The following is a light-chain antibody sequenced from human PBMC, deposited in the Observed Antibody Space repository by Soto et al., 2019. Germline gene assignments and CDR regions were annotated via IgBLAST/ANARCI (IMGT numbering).Light chain of an antibody. CDR1: QGISNY. CDR2: AAS. Sequence: DIQMTQSPSSLSASVGDRDTITCRASQGISNYLAWYQQKPGKVPKLLIYAASTLQSGVPSRFSGSGPGTDFTLPISSLPPEDVGTCYGRKYNSATLTIGGGIKVEIK. V-gene: IGKV1-27*01. CDR3: RKYNSATLT. J-gene: IGKJ4*02.